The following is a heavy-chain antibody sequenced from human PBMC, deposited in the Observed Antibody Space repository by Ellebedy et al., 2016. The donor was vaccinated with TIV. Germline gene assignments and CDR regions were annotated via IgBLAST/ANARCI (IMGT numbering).Heavy chain of an antibody. J-gene: IGHJ5*02. CDR1: GFTFSNYF. CDR2: ISLDGDAQ. V-gene: IGHV3-7*03. D-gene: IGHD1-14*01. CDR3: ARGLHQTVPFTDP. Sequence: PGGSLRLSCATSGFTFSNYFMGWVRQAPGKGLEGVASISLDGDAQQYADSVDGRFTLSRDDAEKALYLQMKNLRLEDTAVYYCARGLHQTVPFTDPWGPGALVSVSS.